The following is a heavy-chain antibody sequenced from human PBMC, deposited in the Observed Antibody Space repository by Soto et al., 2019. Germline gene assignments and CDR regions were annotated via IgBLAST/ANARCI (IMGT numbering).Heavy chain of an antibody. V-gene: IGHV3-74*01. J-gene: IGHJ4*02. D-gene: IGHD1-26*01. CDR1: GFTFSSYW. CDR2: INSDGSST. Sequence: EVQLVESGGGLVQPGGSLRLSCAASGFTFSSYWMHWVRQAPGKGLVWVSRINSDGSSTSYADSVKGRFTISRDNAKNTLYLKMNSLRAEDTAVYYCARQPEIRVVGADYWGQGTLVTVSS. CDR3: ARQPEIRVVGADY.